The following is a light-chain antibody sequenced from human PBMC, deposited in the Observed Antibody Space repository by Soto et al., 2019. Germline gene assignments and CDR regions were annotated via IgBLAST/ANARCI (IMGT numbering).Light chain of an antibody. V-gene: IGLV2-23*01. CDR1: SSDVGTYNL. J-gene: IGLJ3*02. CDR2: EDS. Sequence: QSALTQPASVSGSPGQSITISCTGTSSDVGTYNLVSWYQQHPGKAPKVMIYEDSKRPSGVSNRFSGSKSGNTASLTISGLQAEYEADYYCCSYAGSSSWVFGGGTKLTVL. CDR3: CSYAGSSSWV.